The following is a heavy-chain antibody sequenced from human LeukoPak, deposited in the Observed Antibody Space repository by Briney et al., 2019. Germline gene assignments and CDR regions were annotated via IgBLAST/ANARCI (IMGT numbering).Heavy chain of an antibody. CDR1: GFAFSSYS. D-gene: IGHD3-10*01. CDR2: VWFDGTNK. V-gene: IGHV3-33*01. Sequence: GGSLRLSCEAAGFAFSSYSMHWVRQAPGKGLEWVAVVWFDGTNKYYADSVKGRFTISRDNSKNTVYLQMNSLRAEDTAVYYCARDHVIKQAPPGYWGQGTLVTVSS. J-gene: IGHJ4*02. CDR3: ARDHVIKQAPPGY.